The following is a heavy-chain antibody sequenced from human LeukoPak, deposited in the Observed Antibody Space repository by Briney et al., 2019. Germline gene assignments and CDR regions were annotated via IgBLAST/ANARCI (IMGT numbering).Heavy chain of an antibody. D-gene: IGHD2-2*01. J-gene: IGHJ3*02. CDR3: ARAPSDLDAFDI. CDR2: IRYDGSKK. CDR1: GFTFNSYG. Sequence: GGSLRLSCVASGFTFNSYGMHWVRQAPGKGLEWVAFIRYDGSKKYYADSVKGRFTISRDNAKNSLYLQMNSLRAEDTAVYYCARAPSDLDAFDIWGQGTMVTVSS. V-gene: IGHV3-30*02.